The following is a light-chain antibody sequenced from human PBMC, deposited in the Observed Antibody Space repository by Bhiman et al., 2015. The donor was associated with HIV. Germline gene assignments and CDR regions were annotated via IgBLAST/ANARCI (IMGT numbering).Light chain of an antibody. J-gene: IGLJ1*01. CDR1: SSDVGGYKH. CDR3: VGWDSSLSAYV. V-gene: IGLV2-14*03. Sequence: QSALTQPASVSGSPGQSITISCTGTSSDVGGYKHVSWYQQHPGKAPKLMIYDVSYRPSGVSNRFSGSKSGTSATLGITGLQTGDEADYYCVGWDSSLSAYVFGTGTTVTVL. CDR2: DVS.